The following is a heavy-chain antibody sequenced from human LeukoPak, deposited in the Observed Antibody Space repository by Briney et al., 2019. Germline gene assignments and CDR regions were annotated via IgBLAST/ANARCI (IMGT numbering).Heavy chain of an antibody. Sequence: GGSLRLSCAASGVTLRRYAKRWVRQAPGKGREGVSPISGSAGSTYYAASLNGRFTISIDNSKNTLYLQMNRLRADDTAVYYCAKAQWLVSENYFDYWGQGTLVTVSS. D-gene: IGHD6-19*01. CDR1: GVTLRRYA. J-gene: IGHJ4*02. CDR3: AKAQWLVSENYFDY. CDR2: ISGSAGST. V-gene: IGHV3-23*01.